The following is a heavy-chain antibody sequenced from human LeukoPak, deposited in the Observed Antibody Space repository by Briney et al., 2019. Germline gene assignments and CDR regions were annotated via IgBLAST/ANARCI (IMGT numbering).Heavy chain of an antibody. Sequence: SGGSLRLSCTASGFTFSRYLMHWVRHAPGKGLVGVSRINSDGSTTTYADSVKGRFTVSGDNAKNTLYLQMNSLRAEDTAVYYCASETYYYGSGSYYKGQFWGQGTLVTVSS. CDR3: ASETYYYGSGSYYKGQF. CDR2: INSDGSTT. J-gene: IGHJ4*02. CDR1: GFTFSRYL. V-gene: IGHV3-74*01. D-gene: IGHD3-10*01.